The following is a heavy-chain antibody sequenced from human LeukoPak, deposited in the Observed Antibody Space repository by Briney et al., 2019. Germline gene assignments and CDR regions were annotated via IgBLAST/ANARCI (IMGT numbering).Heavy chain of an antibody. CDR1: GFTVSSNY. CDR3: ARDRRGYSGYDRDYYYYMDV. Sequence: PGGSLRLSCAASGFTVSSNYMSWVRQAPGKGLEWVSVIYSGGSTYYADSVKGRFTISRDNSKNTLYLQMNSLRAEDTAVYYCARDRRGYSGYDRDYYYYMDVWGKGTTVTVSS. V-gene: IGHV3-53*01. J-gene: IGHJ6*03. CDR2: IYSGGST. D-gene: IGHD5-12*01.